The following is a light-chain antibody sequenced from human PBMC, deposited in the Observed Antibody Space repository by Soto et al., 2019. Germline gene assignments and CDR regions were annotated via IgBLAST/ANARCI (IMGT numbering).Light chain of an antibody. Sequence: EIVLTQSPATLSLSPGERATLSCSASQSVSSYLAWYQHKPGQAPRLLIYDASKRATGIPARFSGSGSGTDFTLTISSLEPEDFAVYYCQQRSNWPPTWTFGQGPRVEIK. J-gene: IGKJ1*01. CDR3: QQRSNWPPTWT. V-gene: IGKV3-11*01. CDR1: QSVSSY. CDR2: DAS.